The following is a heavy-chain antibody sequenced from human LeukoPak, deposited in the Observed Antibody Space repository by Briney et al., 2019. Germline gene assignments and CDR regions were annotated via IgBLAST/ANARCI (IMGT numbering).Heavy chain of an antibody. CDR2: ISDSGGST. D-gene: IGHD3-10*01. V-gene: IGHV3-23*01. Sequence: PGGSLRLSCAAAGFTLSSYAMSWDRHAPGKGLEWVSAISDSGGSTYYADSVKGRFTISRDNSKNTLYLQMNSLRAEDTAVYYCAQHAGSGYGSGSVNDYWGQGTLVTVSS. CDR1: GFTLSSYA. J-gene: IGHJ4*02. CDR3: AQHAGSGYGSGSVNDY.